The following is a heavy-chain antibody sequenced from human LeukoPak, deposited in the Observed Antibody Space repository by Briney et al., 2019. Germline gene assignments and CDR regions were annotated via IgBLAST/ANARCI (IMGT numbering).Heavy chain of an antibody. Sequence: GGSLRLSCAASGFTFSSYAMSWVRQAPGKGLEWVSAISGSGGSTYYADSVKGRFTISRDNSKNTLYLQMNSLRAEDTAVYYCAKDGVLRYFDWLRYYYYMDVWGKGTTVTISS. V-gene: IGHV3-23*01. CDR3: AKDGVLRYFDWLRYYYYMDV. J-gene: IGHJ6*03. CDR2: ISGSGGST. CDR1: GFTFSSYA. D-gene: IGHD3-9*01.